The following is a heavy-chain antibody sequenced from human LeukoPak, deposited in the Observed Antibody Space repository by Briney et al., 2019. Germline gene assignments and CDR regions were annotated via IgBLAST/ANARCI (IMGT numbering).Heavy chain of an antibody. D-gene: IGHD1-26*01. V-gene: IGHV1-18*01. Sequence: ASVKVSCKASGYTFTSYGISWVRQAPGQGLEWMGWISAYNGNTNYAQKLQGRVTMATDTSTSTAYMELRSLRSDDTAVYYCASVGATTEVFDYWGQGTLVTVSS. J-gene: IGHJ4*02. CDR3: ASVGATTEVFDY. CDR1: GYTFTSYG. CDR2: ISAYNGNT.